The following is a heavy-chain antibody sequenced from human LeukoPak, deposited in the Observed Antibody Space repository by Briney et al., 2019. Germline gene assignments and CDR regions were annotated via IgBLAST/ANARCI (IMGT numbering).Heavy chain of an antibody. V-gene: IGHV3-33*08. CDR3: ARGCGGSAACYIIDY. CDR2: IWNDGSNK. D-gene: IGHD2-15*01. Sequence: GGSLRLSCAASGFTFSRYWMHWVRQAPGKGLEWVTIIWNDGSNKNYVDSVKGRFIISRDNSKNTLYLQMNSLRAEDTAVYYCARGCGGSAACYIIDYWGQGTLVTVSS. CDR1: GFTFSRYW. J-gene: IGHJ4*02.